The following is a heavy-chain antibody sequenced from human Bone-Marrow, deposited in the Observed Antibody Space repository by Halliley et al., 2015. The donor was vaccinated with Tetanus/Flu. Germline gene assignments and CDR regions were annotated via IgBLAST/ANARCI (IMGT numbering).Heavy chain of an antibody. CDR2: IIPYGNI. CDR1: GGSFGDSGYY. J-gene: IGHJ6*04. CDR3: AGGHRVNNGWGTYYNCGMDA. V-gene: IGHV4-34*01. D-gene: IGHD6-19*01. Sequence: GLVKPSETLTLTCAVYGGSFGDSGYYWNWCRQPPGKGLEWIGEIIPYGNINYNQSLQSRVTISVDTSKNQFSLKLSSVSAADTAVDYCAGGHRVNNGWGTYYNCGMDAWGKGTAVSVSS.